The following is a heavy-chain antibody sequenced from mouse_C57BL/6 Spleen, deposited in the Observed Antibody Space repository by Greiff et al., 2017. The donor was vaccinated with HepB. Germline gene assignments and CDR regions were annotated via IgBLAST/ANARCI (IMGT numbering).Heavy chain of an antibody. D-gene: IGHD2-5*01. CDR1: GYTFTDYN. J-gene: IGHJ3*01. CDR2: INPNNGGT. Sequence: EVQLQQSGPELVKPGASVKIPCKASGYTFTDYNMYWVKQSPGKSLEWIGDINPNNGGTFDNQKFKGNATLTVDKSSSTAYMEQRSLTSEDSAGYYCARGNCYSNSWFDYWGQGTLVIVSA. V-gene: IGHV1-18*01. CDR3: ARGNCYSNSWFDY.